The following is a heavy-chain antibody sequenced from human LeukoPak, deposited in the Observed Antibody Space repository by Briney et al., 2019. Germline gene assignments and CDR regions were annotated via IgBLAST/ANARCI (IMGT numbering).Heavy chain of an antibody. CDR1: GVPISSYY. CDR3: ARDQGVATYNYYGLDV. D-gene: IGHD2-8*01. J-gene: IGHJ6*02. V-gene: IGHV4-59*01. CDR2: IYYSGST. Sequence: SETLSLTCTVSGVPISSYYWSWIRQPPGKGLEWIGYIYYSGSTNYNPSLKSRVTISVDTSKNQFSLKLSSVTAADTAVYYCARDQGVATYNYYGLDVWGQGTTVTVSS.